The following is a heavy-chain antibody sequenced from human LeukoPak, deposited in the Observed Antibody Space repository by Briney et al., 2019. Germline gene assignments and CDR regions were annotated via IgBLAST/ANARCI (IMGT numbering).Heavy chain of an antibody. CDR2: IIPIFGTA. CDR1: GGTFSCYA. V-gene: IGHV1-69*05. CDR3: AHTDDFWSGSGSQNWFDP. D-gene: IGHD3-3*01. J-gene: IGHJ5*02. Sequence: SVKVSCKASGGTFSCYAISWVRQAPGQGLEWMGGIIPIFGTANYAQKFQGRVTTTTDESTSTAYMELSSLRSEDTAVYYCAHTDDFWSGSGSQNWFDPWGQGTLVTVSS.